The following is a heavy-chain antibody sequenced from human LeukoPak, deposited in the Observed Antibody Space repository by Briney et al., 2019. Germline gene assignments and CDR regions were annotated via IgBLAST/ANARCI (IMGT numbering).Heavy chain of an antibody. Sequence: SETLSLTCTVSGGSISTYYWNWIRQPPGKGLEWIGYIYYNGATNYNPSLKSRVTISVDTSKNQFSLKLSSVTAADTAVYYCARGVYIAAAQYGFWGQGTLVTVSS. CDR2: IYYNGAT. CDR3: ARGVYIAAAQYGF. V-gene: IGHV4-59*01. D-gene: IGHD6-13*01. J-gene: IGHJ4*02. CDR1: GGSISTYY.